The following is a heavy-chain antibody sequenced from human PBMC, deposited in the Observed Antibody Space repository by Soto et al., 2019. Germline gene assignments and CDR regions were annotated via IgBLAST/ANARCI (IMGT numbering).Heavy chain of an antibody. CDR3: ARDRKGTILYGFDI. V-gene: IGHV4-38-2*02. J-gene: IGHJ3*02. CDR2: IFHSGGT. D-gene: IGHD3-10*01. CDR1: GFSIRSHYY. Sequence: PSETLSLTCGVSGFSIRSHYYWGWIRQPPGKGLEWIGSIFHSGGTYYNPSLKSRVTISVDTSKNQFSLILTSVTAADTAVYYCARDRKGTILYGFDIWGQGTMVTV.